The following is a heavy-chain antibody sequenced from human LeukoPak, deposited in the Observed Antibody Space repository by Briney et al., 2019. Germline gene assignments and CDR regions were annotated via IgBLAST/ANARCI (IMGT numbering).Heavy chain of an antibody. Sequence: GGSLRLSCAASGFTFDDYAMSWVRQAPGKGLEWVSAISGSGGSTYYADSVKGRFTISRDNSKNTLYLQMNSLRAEDTAVYYCATRSVVADYWGQGTLVTVSS. D-gene: IGHD2-21*01. CDR1: GFTFDDYA. CDR3: ATRSVVADY. V-gene: IGHV3-23*01. J-gene: IGHJ4*02. CDR2: ISGSGGST.